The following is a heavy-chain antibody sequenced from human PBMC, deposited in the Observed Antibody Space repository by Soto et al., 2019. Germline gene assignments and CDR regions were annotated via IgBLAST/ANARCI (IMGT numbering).Heavy chain of an antibody. CDR2: INANNGNP. CDR3: VVSRGWWAFHN. CDR1: GYTFTTYD. V-gene: IGHV1-3*01. Sequence: QVLLVQSGAEVKKPGASVQISCKASGYTFTTYDMHWVRQAPGQRLEWMGSINANNGNPKYSQRFQDRAPITRDTSATTAYMDLSSLISEETAVYYCVVSRGWWAFHNWGPGTLVTVSS. D-gene: IGHD6-13*01. J-gene: IGHJ4*02.